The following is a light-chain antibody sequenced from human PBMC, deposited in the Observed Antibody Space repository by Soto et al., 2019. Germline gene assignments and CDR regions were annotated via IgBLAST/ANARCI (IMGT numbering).Light chain of an antibody. CDR1: ENVNSK. J-gene: IGKJ4*01. V-gene: IGKV3-15*01. CDR3: QQYKNWPPLT. Sequence: EILMTQSPATLSVSPGERATLSCRASENVNSKVAWYQRKPGQAPRLLIYGASSRATGIPARFSGSGSGTEFTLTISSLQSEDFAVYYCQQYKNWPPLTFGGGTKVEIK. CDR2: GAS.